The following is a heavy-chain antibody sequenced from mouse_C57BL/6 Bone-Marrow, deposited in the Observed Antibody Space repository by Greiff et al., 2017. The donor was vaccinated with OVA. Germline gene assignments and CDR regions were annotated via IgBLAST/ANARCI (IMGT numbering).Heavy chain of an antibody. V-gene: IGHV1-59*01. CDR3: ARGGYSNSYAMDY. D-gene: IGHD2-5*01. CDR1: GYTFTSYW. CDR2: IDPSDSYT. Sequence: QVQLQQPGAELVRPGTSVKLSCKASGYTFTSYWMHWVKQRPGQGLEWIGVIDPSDSYTNYNQKFKGKATVTVDTSSSTAYMQLSSLTSEDSAVYYCARGGYSNSYAMDYWGQGTSVTVSS. J-gene: IGHJ4*01.